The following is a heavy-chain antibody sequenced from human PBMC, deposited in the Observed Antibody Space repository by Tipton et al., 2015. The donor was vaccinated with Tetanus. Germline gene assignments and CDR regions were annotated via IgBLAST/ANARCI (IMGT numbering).Heavy chain of an antibody. CDR3: ARRRSAILSGSYHWYFDI. CDR1: GYNFTHYS. J-gene: IGHJ2*01. V-gene: IGHV5-51*01. Sequence: QLVQSGAEVKKPGESLKISCRGSGYNFTHYSIGWVRQMPGKGLEWVGIIDPRDSETFQGHVTISADKSTSTAHLRWSSLEASDTAIYYCARRRSAILSGSYHWYFDIWGRGTLVIVSS. CDR2: IDPRDSET. D-gene: IGHD3-9*01.